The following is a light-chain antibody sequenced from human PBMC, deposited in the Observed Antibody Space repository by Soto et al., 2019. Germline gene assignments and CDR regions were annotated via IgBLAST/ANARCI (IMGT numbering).Light chain of an antibody. CDR2: TDD. Sequence: QSALTQPPSASGTPGQGVVISCSGCHSNVGVNAISWYQHLPGMAPRLLLHTDDQRPSGIPDRFSGSHSGTSASLAISRLQSEDEGHYYCASWDDDLNGPIFGGGTKLTVL. J-gene: IGLJ2*01. CDR3: ASWDDDLNGPI. V-gene: IGLV1-44*01. CDR1: HSNVGVNA.